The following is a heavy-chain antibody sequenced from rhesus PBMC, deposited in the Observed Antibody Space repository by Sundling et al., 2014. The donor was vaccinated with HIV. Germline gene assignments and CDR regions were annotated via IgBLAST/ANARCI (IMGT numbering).Heavy chain of an antibody. Sequence: EVQLVESGGGLAKPGGSLRLSCAASGFTFSDYYMHWVRQAPGKGLEWVSVISYTGGATYYADSVKGRFTISRENAKNTLYLQMDNLTPEDTAVYYCAKGEYWYYNIWTGYSNFDYWGQGVLVTVSS. CDR2: ISYTGGAT. J-gene: IGHJ4*01. V-gene: IGHV3-59*01. CDR3: AKGEYWYYNIWTGYSNFDY. D-gene: IGHD3-3*01. CDR1: GFTFSDYY.